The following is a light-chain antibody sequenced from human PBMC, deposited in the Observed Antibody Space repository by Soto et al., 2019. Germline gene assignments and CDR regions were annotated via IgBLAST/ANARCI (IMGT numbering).Light chain of an antibody. CDR2: SVS. CDR1: SSDVGGHNY. J-gene: IGLJ1*01. V-gene: IGLV2-11*01. CDR3: CSYAGSYTYV. Sequence: QSVLTQPASVSGSPGQSITISCTGTSSDVGGHNYVSWYQQYPGKAPKLLLSSVSKRPSGVPDRLSGSKSGNTASLTISGLQAEDEADYYCCSYAGSYTYVFGNGTKVTVL.